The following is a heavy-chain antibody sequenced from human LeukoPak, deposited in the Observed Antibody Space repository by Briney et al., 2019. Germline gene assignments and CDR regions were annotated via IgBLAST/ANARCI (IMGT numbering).Heavy chain of an antibody. V-gene: IGHV1-2*02. J-gene: IGHJ3*02. CDR2: INPNSGGT. CDR1: GYTFTGYY. D-gene: IGHD3-22*01. CDR3: ARANFPYYYDSNGLNAFHI. Sequence: ASVKVSCKASGYTFTGYYMHWVRQAPGQGLEWMGWINPNSGGTNYAQKFQGRVTMTRDTSISTAYMELSRLRSDDTAVYYCARANFPYYYDSNGLNAFHIWGQGTVVTVSS.